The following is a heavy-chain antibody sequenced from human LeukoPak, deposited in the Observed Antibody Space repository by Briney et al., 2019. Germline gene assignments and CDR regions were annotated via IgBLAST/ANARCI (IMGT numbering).Heavy chain of an antibody. D-gene: IGHD5-18*01. V-gene: IGHV4-4*02. CDR1: GGSISSSNW. CDR2: IYHSGST. CDR3: ERDPDTAYAFDI. Sequence: SGTLSLTCAVSGGSISSSNWWSWVRPPPGKGLEWIGEIYHSGSTNYNPSLKSRVTISVDKSKNQFSLKLSSVTAADTAVYYCERDPDTAYAFDIWGQGTMVTVSS. J-gene: IGHJ3*02.